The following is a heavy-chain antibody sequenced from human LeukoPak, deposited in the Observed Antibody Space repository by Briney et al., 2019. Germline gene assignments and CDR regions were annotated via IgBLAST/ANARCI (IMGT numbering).Heavy chain of an antibody. D-gene: IGHD1-26*01. CDR2: MNPNSGNT. Sequence: ASVKVSCKASGYTFTSYDINWVRQATGQGLEWMGWMNPNSGNTGYAQKFQGRVTMTRNTSISTAYMELSSLRSEDTAGYYCALARAGDNWFDPWGQGTLVTVSS. V-gene: IGHV1-8*01. CDR3: ALARAGDNWFDP. J-gene: IGHJ5*02. CDR1: GYTFTSYD.